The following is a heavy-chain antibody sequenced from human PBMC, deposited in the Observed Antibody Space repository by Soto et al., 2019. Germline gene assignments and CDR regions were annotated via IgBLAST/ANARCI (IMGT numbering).Heavy chain of an antibody. D-gene: IGHD2-2*01. J-gene: IGHJ6*03. CDR1: GGSFSGYY. Sequence: QVQLQQWGAGLLKPSETLSLTCAVYGGSFSGYYWSWIRQPPGKGLEWIGEINHSGSTNYNPSLKSRVTISVDTSKNQFSLKLSSVTAADTAVYYCARVHCSSTSCYDDYYYYYMDVWGKGTTVTVSS. CDR2: INHSGST. CDR3: ARVHCSSTSCYDDYYYYYMDV. V-gene: IGHV4-34*01.